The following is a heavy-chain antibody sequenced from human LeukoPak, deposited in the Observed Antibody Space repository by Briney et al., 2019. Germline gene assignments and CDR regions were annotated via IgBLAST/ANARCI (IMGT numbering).Heavy chain of an antibody. V-gene: IGHV3-23*01. Sequence: QTGGSLRLSCAASGFIFSSYAMSWVRQAPGKGLEWVSSVSESGDGRYYADCVMGRFIISTHNSRKTFHLQMASLRADDTAIYYCAKGKVNHLGALDFWGQGTLVTVSS. CDR3: AKGKVNHLGALDF. J-gene: IGHJ4*02. CDR2: VSESGDGR. CDR1: GFIFSSYA. D-gene: IGHD1-26*01.